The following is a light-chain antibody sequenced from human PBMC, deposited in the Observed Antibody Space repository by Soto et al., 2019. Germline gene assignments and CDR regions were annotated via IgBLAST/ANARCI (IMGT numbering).Light chain of an antibody. CDR1: QSVLYSSNNKNY. Sequence: DIVMTQSPDSLAVSLGERATINCKSSQSVLYSSNNKNYLAWYQQKPGQPPKLLIYWASTRESGVPDRFSGSGSGKDFTLTSSSLQAEDVAVYYCQQYYSTPLPFGGGTKVEIK. J-gene: IGKJ4*01. CDR2: WAS. V-gene: IGKV4-1*01. CDR3: QQYYSTPLP.